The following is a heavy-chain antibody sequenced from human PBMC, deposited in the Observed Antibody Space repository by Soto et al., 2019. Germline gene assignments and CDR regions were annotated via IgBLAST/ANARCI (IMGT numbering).Heavy chain of an antibody. V-gene: IGHV3-30*03. CDR2: ISYDGSNK. D-gene: IGHD6-19*01. Sequence: GGSLTLSCAASGFTFSSYCMHWDRQAPGKGLEWVAVISYDGSNKYYADSVTGRFTISRDNSKNTLYQQMNSLNASDTAMYYCARQEYSSGQRYFDYWGQGTLFTVSS. CDR3: ARQEYSSGQRYFDY. CDR1: GFTFSSYC. J-gene: IGHJ4*02.